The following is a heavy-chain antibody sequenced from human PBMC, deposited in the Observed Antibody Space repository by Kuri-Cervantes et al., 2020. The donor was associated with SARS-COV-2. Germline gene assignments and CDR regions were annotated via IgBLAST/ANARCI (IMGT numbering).Heavy chain of an antibody. CDR1: GFPFRSYW. Sequence: GGSLRLTCAASGFPFRSYWMHWFRHAPGKGLVWVSRTNSDGISTSYADSVKGRFTISRDNAKNTLYLQLNSLGAEDTAVYYCARGGVVTADWYFDLWGRGTLVTVSS. CDR3: ARGGVVTADWYFDL. CDR2: TNSDGIST. V-gene: IGHV3-74*01. D-gene: IGHD2-21*02. J-gene: IGHJ2*01.